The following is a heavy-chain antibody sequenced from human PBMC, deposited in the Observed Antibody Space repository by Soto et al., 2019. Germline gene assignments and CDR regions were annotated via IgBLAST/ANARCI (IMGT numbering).Heavy chain of an antibody. CDR1: GGTFSSYA. D-gene: IGHD2-21*02. Sequence: QVQLVQSGAEVKKPGSSVKVSCKASGGTFSSYAISWVRQAPGQGLEWMGGIIPIFGTANYAQKFQGRVTTTADESTSTADMELRSLRSEDTAVYYCARNIVVGTAIHGYFDLWGRGTLVTVSS. J-gene: IGHJ2*01. CDR3: ARNIVVGTAIHGYFDL. V-gene: IGHV1-69*12. CDR2: IIPIFGTA.